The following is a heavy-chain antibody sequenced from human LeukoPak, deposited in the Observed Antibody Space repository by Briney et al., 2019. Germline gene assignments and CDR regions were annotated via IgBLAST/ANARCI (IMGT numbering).Heavy chain of an antibody. D-gene: IGHD3-22*01. Sequence: GASVKVSCKASGYTFTSYGISWVRQAPGQGLEWMGWISPYNGNTNYAQKLKGRVTMTTDTSTSTAYMELRSLRSDDTAVYYCAREGVTMIVVAETGPDYWGQGILVTVSS. CDR2: ISPYNGNT. J-gene: IGHJ4*02. CDR1: GYTFTSYG. V-gene: IGHV1-18*01. CDR3: AREGVTMIVVAETGPDY.